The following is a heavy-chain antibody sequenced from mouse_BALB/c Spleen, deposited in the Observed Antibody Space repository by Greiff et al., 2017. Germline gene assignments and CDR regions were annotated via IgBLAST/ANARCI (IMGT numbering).Heavy chain of an antibody. D-gene: IGHD2-1*01. CDR3: TRGYYGNRGNAMDY. J-gene: IGHJ4*01. CDR1: GYTFTSYY. CDR2: INPSNGGT. V-gene: IGHV1S81*02. Sequence: QVQLKESGAELVKPGASVKLSCKASGYTFTSYYMYWVKQRPGQGLEWIGEINPSNGGTNFNEKFKSKATLTVDKSSSTAYMQLSSLTSEDSAVYYCTRGYYGNRGNAMDYWGQGTSVTVSS.